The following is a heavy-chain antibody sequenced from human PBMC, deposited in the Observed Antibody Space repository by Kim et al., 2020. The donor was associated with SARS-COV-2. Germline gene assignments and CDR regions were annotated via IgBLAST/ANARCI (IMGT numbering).Heavy chain of an antibody. V-gene: IGHV3-48*02. J-gene: IGHJ4*02. Sequence: GGSLRLSCAASGLSFSDYPMDWVRQAPGKGLEWISVITSSTKTYYAESVKGRFTISRDNAKNSLYLQMNSLRDDDTAVYYCARRISGSTFDYWGQGTLDTVSS. CDR2: ITSSTKT. CDR1: GLSFSDYP. CDR3: ARRISGSTFDY. D-gene: IGHD6-19*01.